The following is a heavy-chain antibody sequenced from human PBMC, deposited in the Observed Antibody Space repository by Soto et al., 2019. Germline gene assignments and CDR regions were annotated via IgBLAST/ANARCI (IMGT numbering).Heavy chain of an antibody. CDR3: ARGGGVGVAGSAAFDM. J-gene: IGHJ3*02. Sequence: QLHLVQSGAVVKKPGASVTVSCSASGYPVTAYYMHWVRQAPGRGLEWMGGINPATGAAKYTQTFQGRVTLTRDTSTSKVFMGLGGLTSEDTAVFYCARGGGVGVAGSAAFDMWGQGTLVTVSS. D-gene: IGHD3-3*01. CDR1: GYPVTAYY. V-gene: IGHV1-2*02. CDR2: INPATGAA.